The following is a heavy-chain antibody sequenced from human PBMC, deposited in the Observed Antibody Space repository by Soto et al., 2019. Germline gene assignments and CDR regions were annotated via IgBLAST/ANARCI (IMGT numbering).Heavy chain of an antibody. Sequence: EVQLVESGGGLVQPGGCLRLSCAASGFTFSDYWMSWVRQSPGKGLEWVANIKHDGSDIRYVDSVKGRFTISRDNAENSLHLEMGSLGAEDSGMYYYARVSYGNGKGAFEIWGQGTMVTVSS. CDR2: IKHDGSDI. CDR1: GFTFSDYW. J-gene: IGHJ3*02. CDR3: ARVSYGNGKGAFEI. V-gene: IGHV3-7*03. D-gene: IGHD3-10*01.